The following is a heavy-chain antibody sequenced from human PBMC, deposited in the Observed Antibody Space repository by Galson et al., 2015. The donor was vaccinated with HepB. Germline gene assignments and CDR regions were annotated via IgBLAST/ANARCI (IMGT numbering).Heavy chain of an antibody. CDR1: GFTVSSNY. Sequence: SLRLSCAASGFTVSSNYMSWVRQAPGKGLEWVSVIYSGGSTYYADSVKGRFTISRDNAKNSLYLQMNSLRAEDTAVYYCARDPSLYDYGDYVKKSYYFDYWGQGTLVTVSS. CDR2: IYSGGST. D-gene: IGHD4-17*01. J-gene: IGHJ4*02. CDR3: ARDPSLYDYGDYVKKSYYFDY. V-gene: IGHV3-66*01.